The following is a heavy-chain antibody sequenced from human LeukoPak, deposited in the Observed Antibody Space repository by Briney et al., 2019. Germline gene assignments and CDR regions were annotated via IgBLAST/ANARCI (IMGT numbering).Heavy chain of an antibody. D-gene: IGHD3-22*01. Sequence: SETLSLTCAVYGVSFSGYYWSWIRQPPGKGLEWIGETNHSGSTNYNPSLKSRVTISVDTSKKQFSLKLSSVTAADTAVYYCVTYYFDSSGPKKNYWGQGTLVTVSS. CDR2: TNHSGST. CDR3: VTYYFDSSGPKKNY. J-gene: IGHJ4*02. CDR1: GVSFSGYY. V-gene: IGHV4-34*01.